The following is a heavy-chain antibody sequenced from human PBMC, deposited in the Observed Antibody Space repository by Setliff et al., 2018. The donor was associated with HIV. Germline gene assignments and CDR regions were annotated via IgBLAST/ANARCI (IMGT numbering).Heavy chain of an antibody. CDR2: LIPILGIA. J-gene: IGHJ4*02. Sequence: SVKVSCKASGYSFSKYGISWVRQAPGQGLEWMGGLIPILGIAQYAQKFHGRVTISADTSTNTAYMEVRSLRSDDTAVYYCARNSFPVGVTGTGPLFDYWGQGTLVTVSS. CDR1: GYSFSKYG. CDR3: ARNSFPVGVTGTGPLFDY. D-gene: IGHD6-19*01. V-gene: IGHV1-69*10.